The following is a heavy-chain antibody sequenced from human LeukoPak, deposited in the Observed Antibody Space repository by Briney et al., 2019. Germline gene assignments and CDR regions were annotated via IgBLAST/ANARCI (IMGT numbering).Heavy chain of an antibody. CDR2: IDPSDSYT. Sequence: GAALQISCKGSGCSFTNYWIRGVRQLPGKGLEWMGRIDPSDSYTNYSPSFQGHVTISADKSITTASLQWSSVKASDTAMYYCARRKGSVGWFDPWGQGTMVTVSS. V-gene: IGHV5-10-1*01. D-gene: IGHD4-23*01. CDR1: GCSFTNYW. CDR3: ARRKGSVGWFDP. J-gene: IGHJ5*02.